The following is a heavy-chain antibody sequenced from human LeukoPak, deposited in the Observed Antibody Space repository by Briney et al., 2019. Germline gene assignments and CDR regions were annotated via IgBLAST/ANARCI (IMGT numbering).Heavy chain of an antibody. V-gene: IGHV3-15*01. CDR1: EFTINDAW. Sequence: KPGGSLRLSCAASEFTINDAWMSWVRQAPGKGLEWVGRIKSKTDGGTTEYAAPVKGRFTISRDDSKSTLYLQMNSLKTEDTAMYYCSSWGSTPGVSSDDYWGQGTLVTVSS. J-gene: IGHJ4*02. D-gene: IGHD6-6*01. CDR2: IKSKTDGGTT. CDR3: SSWGSTPGVSSDDY.